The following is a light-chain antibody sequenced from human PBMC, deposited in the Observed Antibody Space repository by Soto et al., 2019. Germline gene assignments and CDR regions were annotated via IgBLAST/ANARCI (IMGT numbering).Light chain of an antibody. CDR3: QQYEDWPRT. V-gene: IGKV3-15*01. CDR2: GAS. CDR1: QSVSSN. Sequence: DMVMTQSPVTLSVFPGERATLSCRASQSVSSNLAWYQQKPGQAPRLLIYGASTRATGIPARFSASGSGTEFTLTISGLQSEGFAVYYCQQYEDWPRTFGQGTKVDIK. J-gene: IGKJ1*01.